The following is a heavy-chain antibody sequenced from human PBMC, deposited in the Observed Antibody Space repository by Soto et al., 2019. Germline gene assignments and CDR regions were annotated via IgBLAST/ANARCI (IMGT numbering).Heavy chain of an antibody. Sequence: SSETLSLTCTVSGGSISSYYWSWIRQPPGKGLEWIGEINHSGSTNYNPSLKSRVTISVDTSKNQFSLKLSSVTAADTAVYYCASQKHLARYFEYWGQGTMVTVSS. CDR1: GGSISSYY. D-gene: IGHD5-12*01. J-gene: IGHJ4*02. CDR2: INHSGST. CDR3: ASQKHLARYFEY. V-gene: IGHV4-34*01.